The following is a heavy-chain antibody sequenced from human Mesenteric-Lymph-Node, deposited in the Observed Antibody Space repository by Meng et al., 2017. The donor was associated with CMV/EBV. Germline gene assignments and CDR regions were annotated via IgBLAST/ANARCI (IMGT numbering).Heavy chain of an antibody. Sequence: QLHLQESGPGLVKPSEPLSLTCPVSGGSISSSSYYWGWIRQPPGKGLEWIGSIYYSGSTYYNPSLKSRVTISVDTSKNQFSLKLSSVTAADTAVYYCARPHYYGSGSSPWFDPWGQGTLVTVSS. J-gene: IGHJ5*02. D-gene: IGHD3-10*01. CDR3: ARPHYYGSGSSPWFDP. CDR1: GGSISSSSYY. V-gene: IGHV4-39*01. CDR2: IYYSGST.